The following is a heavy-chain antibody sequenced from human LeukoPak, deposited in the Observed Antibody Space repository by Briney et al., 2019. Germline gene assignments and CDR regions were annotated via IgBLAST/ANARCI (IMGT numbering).Heavy chain of an antibody. V-gene: IGHV4-4*02. CDR1: RFTFSNFAM. J-gene: IGHJ4*02. D-gene: IGHD6-19*01. CDR2: IYHSGST. Sequence: GSLRLSCAASRFTFSNFAMSWVRQPPGKGLEWIGEIYHSGSTNYNPSLKSRVTISVDKSKNQFSLKLSSVTAADTAVYYCARYVRGSSGWFDYWGQGTLVTVSS. CDR3: ARYVRGSSGWFDY.